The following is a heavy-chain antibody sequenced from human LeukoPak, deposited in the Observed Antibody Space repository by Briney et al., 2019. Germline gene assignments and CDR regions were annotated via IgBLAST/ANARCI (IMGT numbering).Heavy chain of an antibody. CDR1: GFTFSSHA. Sequence: GGSLRLSCAASGFTFSSHAMSWVRQAPGKGLEWVSAISGSGGSTSYAQKFQGSVTMTRDTSTSTVYMELSSLRCEDTAVYYCARHLYYDSSGLSLYWGQGTLVTVSS. CDR2: ISGSGGST. J-gene: IGHJ4*02. D-gene: IGHD3-22*01. CDR3: ARHLYYDSSGLSLY. V-gene: IGHV3-23*01.